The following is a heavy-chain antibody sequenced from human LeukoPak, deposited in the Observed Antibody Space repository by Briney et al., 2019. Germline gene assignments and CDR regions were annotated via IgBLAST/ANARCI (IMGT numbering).Heavy chain of an antibody. CDR1: GGSFSGYY. D-gene: IGHD3-22*01. CDR2: INHSGST. V-gene: IGHV4-34*01. Sequence: SETLSLTCAVYGGSFSGYYWSWIRQPPGKGLEWIGEINHSGSTNYNPSLKSRVTISLDTSKKQFSLKLSSVTAADTAVYYCARSVGLYDNSNYYSGDFDYWGQGTLVTVPS. J-gene: IGHJ4*02. CDR3: ARSVGLYDNSNYYSGDFDY.